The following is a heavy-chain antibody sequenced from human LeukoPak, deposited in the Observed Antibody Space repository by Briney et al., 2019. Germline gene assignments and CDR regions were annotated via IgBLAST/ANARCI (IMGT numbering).Heavy chain of an antibody. D-gene: IGHD2-2*01. CDR2: ISGSGGST. V-gene: IGHV3-23*01. Sequence: GGSLRLSCAASGFTFSRYWMSWVRQAPGKGREGVSAISGSGGSTYYADSVKGRFTISRDNSKNTLYLQMNGLRAEDTAVYYCAKEVVPAATASDYWGQGTLVTVSS. CDR3: AKEVVPAATASDY. J-gene: IGHJ4*02. CDR1: GFTFSRYW.